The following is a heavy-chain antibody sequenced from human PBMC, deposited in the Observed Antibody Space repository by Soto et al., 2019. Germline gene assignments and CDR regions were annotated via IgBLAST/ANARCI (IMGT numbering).Heavy chain of an antibody. CDR1: VSSFSSGGYY. CDR2: IYYSGST. Sequence: PSETLSFSCTVSVSSFSSGGYYWSLIRQHTGKGLEWIVFIYYSGSTYYHPSLKSLVTISVDTSKNQFSLKLSSVTAADTAVYYCVRAPQYYDFWSGYYLTIFVYWGQGIMVTVSS. D-gene: IGHD3-3*01. CDR3: VRAPQYYDFWSGYYLTIFVY. J-gene: IGHJ4*02. V-gene: IGHV4-31*01.